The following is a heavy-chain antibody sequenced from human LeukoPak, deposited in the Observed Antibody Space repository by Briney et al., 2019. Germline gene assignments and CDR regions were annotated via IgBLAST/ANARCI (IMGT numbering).Heavy chain of an antibody. CDR1: AYSFTNYW. J-gene: IGHJ5*02. Sequence: GGSLRLSCKGSAYSFTNYWISWVRQMPGRGLEWMGRIDPGDSQTNYSPSFQGHVTISADKSINTAYLQWSSLKASDTAMYYCARQSIVLNSFDPWGQGTLVTVSS. D-gene: IGHD2/OR15-2a*01. CDR2: IDPGDSQT. CDR3: ARQSIVLNSFDP. V-gene: IGHV5-10-1*01.